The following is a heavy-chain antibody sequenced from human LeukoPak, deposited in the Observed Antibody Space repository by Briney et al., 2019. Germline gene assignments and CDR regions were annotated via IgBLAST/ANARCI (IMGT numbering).Heavy chain of an antibody. CDR3: AREIGYSYGMDV. Sequence: SETLSLTCTVSGGSISSGGYYWSWTRQHPGKGLEWIGYIYYSGSTYYNPSLKSRVTISVDTSKNQFSLKLSSVTAADTAVYYCAREIGYSYGMDVWGQGTTVTVSS. V-gene: IGHV4-31*03. D-gene: IGHD5-18*01. CDR2: IYYSGST. J-gene: IGHJ6*02. CDR1: GGSISSGGYY.